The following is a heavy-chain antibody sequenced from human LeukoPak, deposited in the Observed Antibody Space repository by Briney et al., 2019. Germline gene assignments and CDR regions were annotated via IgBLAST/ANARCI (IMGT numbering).Heavy chain of an antibody. D-gene: IGHD4-17*01. Sequence: PGGSLRLSCAASGFTFSTYAMTWVRQAPGKGLEWVSSISGGGDSTYYADSVKGRFTISRDNSKNTLYLQMNSLRAEDTALYYCAKIDYGDFHFDCWGQGTLVTVSS. CDR1: GFTFSTYA. J-gene: IGHJ4*02. CDR3: AKIDYGDFHFDC. CDR2: ISGGGDST. V-gene: IGHV3-23*01.